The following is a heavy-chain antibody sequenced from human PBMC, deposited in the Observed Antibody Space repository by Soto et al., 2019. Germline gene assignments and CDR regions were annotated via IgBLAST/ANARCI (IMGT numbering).Heavy chain of an antibody. V-gene: IGHV1-8*01. J-gene: IGHJ6*03. CDR1: GYTFTSYD. D-gene: IGHD2-8*01. CDR2: MNPNSGNT. CDR3: ARMICTNGVCYRGYYYYYYMDV. Sequence: GASVKVSCKASGYTFTSYDINWVRQATGQGLEWMGWMNPNSGNTGYAQKFQGRVTMTRNTSISTAYMELSSLRSEDTAVYYCARMICTNGVCYRGYYYYYYMDVWGKGTTVTVSS.